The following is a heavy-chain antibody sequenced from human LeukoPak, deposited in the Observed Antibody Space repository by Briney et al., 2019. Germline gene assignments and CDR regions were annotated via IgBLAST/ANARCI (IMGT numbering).Heavy chain of an antibody. Sequence: SETLSLTCTVSGYSISSGYYWGWIRQPPGKGLEWIGSIYHSGRTFYNPSLKSRVTISVDTSKNQFSLKMSSVTAADTAVYFCARGGPPGYYYDYYMDVWGKGTTVTISS. CDR2: IYHSGRT. CDR1: GYSISSGYY. J-gene: IGHJ6*03. CDR3: ARGGPPGYYYDYYMDV. V-gene: IGHV4-38-2*02.